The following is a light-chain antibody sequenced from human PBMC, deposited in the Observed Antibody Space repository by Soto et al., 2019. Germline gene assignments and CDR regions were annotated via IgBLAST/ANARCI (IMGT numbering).Light chain of an antibody. CDR1: QSIANS. CDR3: QQYGGSPRT. Sequence: EIVLTQSPRTLSLSPGERASLSCRASQSIANSLAWYQQKPGQAPRLLIFGASNRATGIPDRFSGSGSGTDFTLTISRLEPEDFAVYHCQQYGGSPRTFGQGTKVERK. CDR2: GAS. J-gene: IGKJ1*01. V-gene: IGKV3-20*01.